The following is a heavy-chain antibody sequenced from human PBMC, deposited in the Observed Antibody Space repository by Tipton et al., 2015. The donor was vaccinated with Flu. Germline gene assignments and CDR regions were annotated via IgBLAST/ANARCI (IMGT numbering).Heavy chain of an antibody. D-gene: IGHD2-2*01. Sequence: VQLVQSGGGLVQPGGSLRLSCAASGFTFNTYWMSWVRQAPGKGLEWVANIKQGGGEKYYVDSVKGRFTISRDNAKNSLYLQMNSLRAEDTAVYYCARTRGGYCTTTSCFADYFDFWGQGTLVTVSS. CDR1: GFTFNTYW. CDR2: IKQGGGEK. V-gene: IGHV3-7*01. J-gene: IGHJ4*02. CDR3: ARTRGGYCTTTSCFADYFDF.